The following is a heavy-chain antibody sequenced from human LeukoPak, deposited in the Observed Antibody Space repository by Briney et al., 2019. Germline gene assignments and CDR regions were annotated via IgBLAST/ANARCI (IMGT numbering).Heavy chain of an antibody. CDR3: ATDYYYDSSGSYYTVDY. D-gene: IGHD3-22*01. CDR2: FDPEDGET. Sequence: ASVKVSCKVSGYTLTELSMHWVRQAPGKGLEWMGGFDPEDGETFYAQKFQGRVTMTEDTSTDTAYMELSSLRPEDTAVYYCATDYYYDSSGSYYTVDYWGQGTLVTVSS. CDR1: GYTLTELS. J-gene: IGHJ4*02. V-gene: IGHV1-24*01.